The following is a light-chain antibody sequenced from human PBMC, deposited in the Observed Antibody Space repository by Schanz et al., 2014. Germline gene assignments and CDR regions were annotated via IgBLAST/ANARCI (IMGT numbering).Light chain of an antibody. CDR3: SSYTRSDTLI. Sequence: QSVLTQPASVSGSPGQSITISCTGTSNDVGGYNYVSWYQQHPGKAPKLMIYDVSHRPSGVSFRFSGSKSGITASLTISDLQAEDEADYYCSSYTRSDTLIFGGGTKLTVL. V-gene: IGLV2-14*01. CDR1: SNDVGGYNY. CDR2: DVS. J-gene: IGLJ2*01.